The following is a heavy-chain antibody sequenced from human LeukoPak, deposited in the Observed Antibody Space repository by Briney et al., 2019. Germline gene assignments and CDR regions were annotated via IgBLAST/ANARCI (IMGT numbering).Heavy chain of an antibody. CDR2: IIPIFGTA. J-gene: IGHJ4*02. D-gene: IGHD4-17*01. CDR1: GGTFSSYA. Sequence: ASVKVSCKASGGTFSSYAISWVRQAPGQGLEWMGGIIPIFGTANYAQKFQGRVTITADESTSTAYMELSSLRSEDTAVYYCASGASPYGDYGEFDYWGQGTLVTVSS. CDR3: ASGASPYGDYGEFDY. V-gene: IGHV1-69*13.